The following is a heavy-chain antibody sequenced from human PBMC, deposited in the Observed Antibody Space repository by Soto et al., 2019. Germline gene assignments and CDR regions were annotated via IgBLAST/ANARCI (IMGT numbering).Heavy chain of an antibody. Sequence: QVQLVQSGIQVRRPGASVTVSCKASGYSVSNYGISWVRQAPGQGLEWMGWVSADNGNTKYVQEYQDRGTMSTATSTTTAYMELKSLRSADTAVYYCARASRLRSGYLIDFWGPGTLVTVSS. D-gene: IGHD3-3*01. CDR3: ARASRLRSGYLIDF. J-gene: IGHJ4*02. CDR2: VSADNGNT. V-gene: IGHV1-18*01. CDR1: GYSVSNYG.